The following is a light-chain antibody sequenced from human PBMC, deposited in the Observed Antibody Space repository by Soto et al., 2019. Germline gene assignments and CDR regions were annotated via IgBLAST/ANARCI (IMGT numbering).Light chain of an antibody. J-gene: IGKJ4*01. V-gene: IGKV1-27*01. CDR1: QDISNY. CDR3: QKYNRGPPLT. CDR2: SVS. Sequence: DIQMTQSPSSLAASVGDRVTITCRASQDISNYVVWYQQKPGRAPILLIYSVSILQSGVPSRFSGRGSGTEFTLTISGLQPEDVATYYCQKYNRGPPLTCGGGTKVEIK.